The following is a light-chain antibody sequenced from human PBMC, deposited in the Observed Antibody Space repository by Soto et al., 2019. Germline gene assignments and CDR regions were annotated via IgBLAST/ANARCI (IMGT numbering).Light chain of an antibody. CDR1: SNDLGAYNY. V-gene: IGLV2-14*03. CDR3: SSHSSSSPYV. Sequence: QSALTQPASVSGSPGQSLTISCTGTSNDLGAYNYVSWYQQQPGKAPKLIIYEVSHRPSGVSNRFSGSKSGNTASLTISALHVEDEADYFCSSHSSSSPYVFGPGTKLTVL. J-gene: IGLJ1*01. CDR2: EVS.